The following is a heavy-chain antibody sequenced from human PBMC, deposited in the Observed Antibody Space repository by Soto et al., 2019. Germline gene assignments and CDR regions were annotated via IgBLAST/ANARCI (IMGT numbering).Heavy chain of an antibody. Sequence: QVQLVQSGAEVKKPGSSVTVSCKASGGTFGNSAISWVRQAPGQGLEWMGGINPIFPTADYAQKFQGRVTITADESTSTAYMELTSLRSEDTAVYYCARDKDRQQLGGNYYYGIDVWGQGSTVTVSS. J-gene: IGHJ6*02. CDR3: ARDKDRQQLGGNYYYGIDV. CDR2: INPIFPTA. D-gene: IGHD3-3*02. CDR1: GGTFGNSA. V-gene: IGHV1-69*12.